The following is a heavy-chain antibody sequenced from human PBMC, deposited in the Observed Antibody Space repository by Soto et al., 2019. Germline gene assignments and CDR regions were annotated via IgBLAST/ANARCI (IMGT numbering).Heavy chain of an antibody. D-gene: IGHD5-12*01. J-gene: IGHJ4*02. Sequence: PXGTLSLTCTVSGGSINTFYWSWVRQPSGKGLEWIGRIFSSGSTSFNPSLESRVAMSVDTSKNHFSLNLSSVTAADMAVYYCAREGSYSAYNFVHGIQLWPFDFWGQGALVTVSS. CDR2: IFSSGST. CDR1: GGSINTFY. V-gene: IGHV4-4*07. CDR3: AREGSYSAYNFVHGIQLWPFDF.